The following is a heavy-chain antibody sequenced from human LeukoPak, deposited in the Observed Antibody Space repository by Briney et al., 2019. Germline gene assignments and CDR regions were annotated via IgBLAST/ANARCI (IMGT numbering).Heavy chain of an antibody. CDR1: GVSISSGAYY. J-gene: IGHJ4*02. CDR2: IYYSGSA. V-gene: IGHV4-31*03. Sequence: PSETLSLTCTVSGVSISSGAYYWSWIRHHPGKGVELIVYIYYSGSAYYNPSLKSRVTISIDTSKNQFSLQLSSVTAADTALYYCVRYYYTSGSYSYFDYWGQGTLVTVSS. CDR3: VRYYYTSGSYSYFDY. D-gene: IGHD3-10*01.